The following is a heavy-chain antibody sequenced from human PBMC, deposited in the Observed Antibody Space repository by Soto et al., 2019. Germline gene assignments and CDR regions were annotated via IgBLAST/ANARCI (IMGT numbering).Heavy chain of an antibody. CDR2: INPSGGST. Sequence: ASVKVSCKASGYTFTSYYMHWVRQAPGQGLEWMGIINPSGGSTSYAQKFQGRVTMTRDTSTSTVYMELSSLRSEDTAVYYCARASPQFSSRWDYYYYMDVWGKGTTVTVSS. J-gene: IGHJ6*03. CDR3: ARASPQFSSRWDYYYYMDV. D-gene: IGHD6-13*01. CDR1: GYTFTSYY. V-gene: IGHV1-46*03.